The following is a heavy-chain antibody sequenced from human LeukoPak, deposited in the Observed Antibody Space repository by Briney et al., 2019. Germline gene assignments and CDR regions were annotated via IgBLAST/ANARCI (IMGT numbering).Heavy chain of an antibody. CDR2: IWSDASNT. V-gene: IGHV3-33*01. D-gene: IGHD3-9*01. CDR1: GFIFSSYG. Sequence: GGSLRLSCAASGFIFSSYGMHWVRQAPGKGLEWVAVIWSDASNTYYVDSVKGRFTISRDNSKNTLFLLMNSLRAEDTAVYYCTRTYNIRYFDTWGQGTLVTVSS. CDR3: TRTYNIRYFDT. J-gene: IGHJ4*02.